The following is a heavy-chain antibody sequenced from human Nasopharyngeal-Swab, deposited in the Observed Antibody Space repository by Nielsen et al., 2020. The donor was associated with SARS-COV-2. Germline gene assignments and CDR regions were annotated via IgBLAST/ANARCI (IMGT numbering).Heavy chain of an antibody. D-gene: IGHD2-15*01. J-gene: IGHJ4*02. Sequence: GESLKISCAASGFTFSDSAIHWVRQASGEGLEWVARIRSKGNIYATAYSASVKGRFIIFRDDPTNTAYLQMNSLKTEDTAMYYCTRCGGGCYSGRDYWGQGTLVTVSS. V-gene: IGHV3-73*01. CDR2: IRSKGNIYAT. CDR3: TRCGGGCYSGRDY. CDR1: GFTFSDSA.